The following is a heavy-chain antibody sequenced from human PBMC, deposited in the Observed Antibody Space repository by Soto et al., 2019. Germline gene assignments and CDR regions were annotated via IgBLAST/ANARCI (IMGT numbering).Heavy chain of an antibody. CDR3: ARVPGHGCGRQCSPSN. D-gene: IGHD2-21*01. Sequence: QTGGSLRLSCTASEEFFGSAGMHCARQAPGKGLEWVALISYDGTNKYYPDSVKGRLTISRDNPRNMLYLEMNSLSAEDTAMYYCARVPGHGCGRQCSPSNWGQGT. CDR1: EEFFGSAG. V-gene: IGHV3-30*03. CDR2: ISYDGTNK. J-gene: IGHJ4*02.